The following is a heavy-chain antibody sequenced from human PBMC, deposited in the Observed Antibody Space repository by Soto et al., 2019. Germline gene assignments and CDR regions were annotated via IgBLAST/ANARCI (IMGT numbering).Heavy chain of an antibody. CDR1: GFRFSSYN. D-gene: IGHD6-13*01. J-gene: IGHJ4*02. V-gene: IGHV3-21*01. CDR2: IYSSSTYI. Sequence: PGGSLRLSCAASGFRFSSYNMNWVRQGPGKGLEWVASIYSSSTYIYYADSVKGRFTISRDNAKNSLYLQMNSLRVEDTAVYYCVRDGVIHSSSWYVRLAYFDYWGQGTLVTVS. CDR3: VRDGVIHSSSWYVRLAYFDY.